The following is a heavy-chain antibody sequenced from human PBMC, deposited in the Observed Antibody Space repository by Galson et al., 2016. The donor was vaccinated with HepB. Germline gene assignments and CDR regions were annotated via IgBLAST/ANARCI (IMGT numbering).Heavy chain of an antibody. CDR1: GGTFITYA. Sequence: SVKVSCKASGGTFITYAISWVRQAPGQGLEWMGGIVPMFNIVKYAQKFQGRVTLTADESTSTAYMELSNLRSQDTAVYYCATKPRYFSGENCYYYGMDVRGQGTTVTVSS. CDR3: ATKPRYFSGENCYYYGMDV. CDR2: IVPMFNIV. V-gene: IGHV1-69*13. J-gene: IGHJ6*02. D-gene: IGHD2-15*01.